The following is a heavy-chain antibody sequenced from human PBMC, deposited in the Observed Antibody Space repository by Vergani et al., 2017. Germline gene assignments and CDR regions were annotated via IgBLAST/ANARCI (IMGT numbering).Heavy chain of an antibody. CDR3: ARGNIAATGMDY. CDR2: ISSSGSHI. CDR1: GITFSDHY. Sequence: VHLAESGGGFFQPGGSLRLSCSASGITFSDHYMTWVRQAPGKGLELISYISSSGSHIYNADSVEGRFTISRDNAKKSLYLQMNSLRAEDTAVYYCARGNIAATGMDYWGQGTRVTVSS. J-gene: IGHJ4*02. D-gene: IGHD6-13*01. V-gene: IGHV3-11*04.